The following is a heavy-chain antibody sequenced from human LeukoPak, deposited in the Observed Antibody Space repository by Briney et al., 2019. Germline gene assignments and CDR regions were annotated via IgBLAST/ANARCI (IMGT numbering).Heavy chain of an antibody. J-gene: IGHJ6*02. V-gene: IGHV3-48*03. CDR2: ISSSGSTI. CDR3: ARTMVYDYYYYGMDV. D-gene: IGHD2-8*01. CDR1: GFTLSSYG. Sequence: GGSLRLSCAASGFTLSSYGMNWVRQAPGTGLEWVSYISSSGSTIYYADSVKGRFTISRDNAKNSLYLQMNSLRAEDTAVYYCARTMVYDYYYYGMDVWGQGTTVTVSS.